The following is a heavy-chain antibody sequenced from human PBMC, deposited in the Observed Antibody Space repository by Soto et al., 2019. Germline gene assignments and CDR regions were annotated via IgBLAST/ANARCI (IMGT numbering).Heavy chain of an antibody. CDR1: GFTFSSYG. Sequence: GGSLRLSCAASGFTFSSYGMHWVRQAPGKGLEWVAVIWYDGSNKYYADSVKGRFTISRDNSKSTLYLQMNSLRAEDTAVYYCARVKYSGTTDAFDIWGQGTPVTVSS. J-gene: IGHJ3*02. V-gene: IGHV3-33*01. CDR2: IWYDGSNK. CDR3: ARVKYSGTTDAFDI. D-gene: IGHD6-6*01.